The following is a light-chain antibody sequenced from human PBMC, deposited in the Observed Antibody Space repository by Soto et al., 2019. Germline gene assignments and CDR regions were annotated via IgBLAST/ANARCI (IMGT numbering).Light chain of an antibody. CDR2: GAS. Sequence: EVVLTQSPGTLSLSPVEIATLSFMASQSVSSSYLAWYQQKPGQAPRLLIYGASSRAAGIPDRFSGSGSGTDFTLTISRLEPEDFAVYYCQQYGAAPITFGQGTRLEIK. CDR3: QQYGAAPIT. J-gene: IGKJ5*01. V-gene: IGKV3-20*01. CDR1: QSVSSSY.